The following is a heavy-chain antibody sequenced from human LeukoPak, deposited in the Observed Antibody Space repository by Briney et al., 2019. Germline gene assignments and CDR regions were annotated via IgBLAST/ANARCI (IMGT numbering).Heavy chain of an antibody. D-gene: IGHD3-22*01. V-gene: IGHV4-4*07. J-gene: IGHJ4*02. CDR1: GGSISSYY. Sequence: PSETLSLTCTVSGGSISSYYGSWIRQPAGKGLEWIGRIYTSGSTNYNPSLKSRVTMSVDTSKNHFSLKLSSVTAADTAVYYCARDLNYYDSSGSLEYYFDYWGQGTLVTVSS. CDR3: ARDLNYYDSSGSLEYYFDY. CDR2: IYTSGST.